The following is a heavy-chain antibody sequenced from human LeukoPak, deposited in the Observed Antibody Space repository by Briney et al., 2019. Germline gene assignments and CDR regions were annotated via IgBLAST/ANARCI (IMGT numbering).Heavy chain of an antibody. Sequence: GGSLRLSCAASGFTFDDYAMHWVRQAPGKGLEWVSGISWNSGSTGYADSVKGRFTISRDNAKNSLYLQMNSLRAEDTALYYCAKDQNDSPWMAFDIWGQGTMVTVSS. V-gene: IGHV3-9*01. CDR1: GFTFDDYA. J-gene: IGHJ3*02. CDR2: ISWNSGST. D-gene: IGHD3-22*01. CDR3: AKDQNDSPWMAFDI.